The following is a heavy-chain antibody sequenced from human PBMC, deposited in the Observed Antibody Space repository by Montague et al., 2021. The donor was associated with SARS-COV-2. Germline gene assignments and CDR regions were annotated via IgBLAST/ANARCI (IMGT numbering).Heavy chain of an antibody. Sequence: SETLSLTCTVSGGSISSYYWSWIRQPPGKGLEWIGYIYYSGSTNYNPSLKSRVTISVDTSKNQFSLKLSSVTAADTAVHYCARTYYDILTGYYNRGAFDIWGQGTMVTVSS. V-gene: IGHV4-59*08. CDR1: GGSISSYY. CDR3: ARTYYDILTGYYNRGAFDI. CDR2: IYYSGST. D-gene: IGHD3-9*01. J-gene: IGHJ3*02.